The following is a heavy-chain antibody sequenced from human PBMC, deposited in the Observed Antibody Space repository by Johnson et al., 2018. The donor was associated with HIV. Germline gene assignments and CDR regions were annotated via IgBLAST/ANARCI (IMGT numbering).Heavy chain of an antibody. Sequence: VQLVESGGGVVQPGRSLRLSCAASGFTFSSYAMHWVRQAPGKGLEWVAVISYDGSNKYYADSVKGRFTFSRDNDRNSLYLQMNNLRVEDTALYYCVRRDSGSLSFDIWGQGTMVSVSS. V-gene: IGHV3-30*04. J-gene: IGHJ3*02. D-gene: IGHD1-26*01. CDR2: ISYDGSNK. CDR3: VRRDSGSLSFDI. CDR1: GFTFSSYA.